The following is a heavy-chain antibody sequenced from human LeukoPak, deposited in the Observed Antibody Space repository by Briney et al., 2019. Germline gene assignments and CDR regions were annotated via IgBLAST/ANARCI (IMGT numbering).Heavy chain of an antibody. CDR1: GFSVSSTY. V-gene: IGHV3-53*01. J-gene: IGHJ4*02. D-gene: IGHD1-14*01. CDR2: IYSDGST. CDR3: ARDPAAGRLHD. Sequence: GGSLRLSCAASGFSVSSTYMSWVRQAPGKGLEWVSIIYSDGSTYYADSVKGRFTISRDNSQNTLSLQMNSLRAEDTAVYYCARDPAAGRLHDWGQGTLVTVSS.